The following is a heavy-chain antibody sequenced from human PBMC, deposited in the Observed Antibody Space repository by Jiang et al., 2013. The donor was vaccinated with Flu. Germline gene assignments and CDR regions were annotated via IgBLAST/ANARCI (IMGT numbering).Heavy chain of an antibody. D-gene: IGHD3-10*01. CDR1: GYTFTSYG. CDR2: ISAYNGNT. CDR3: ARDVGRGADVRGVIHYYYGMDV. J-gene: IGHJ6*01. V-gene: IGHV1-18*01. Sequence: QSGAEVKKPGASVKVSCKASGYTFTSYGISWVRQAPGQGLEWMGWISAYNGNTNYAQKLQGRVTMTTDTSTSTAYMELRSLRSDDTAVYYCARDVGRGADVRGVIHYYYGMDVWGPRGPRSPSPQ.